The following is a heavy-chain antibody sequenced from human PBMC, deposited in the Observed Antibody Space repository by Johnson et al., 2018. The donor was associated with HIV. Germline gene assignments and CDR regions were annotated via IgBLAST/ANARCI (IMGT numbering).Heavy chain of an antibody. CDR3: ARDPSRSPGAFDI. Sequence: VQLVESGGGLVKPGGSLRLSCAVSGFTVSSNYMSWVRQAPGKGLEWVSVIYSGGTTNYADSVKGRFTISRDNSKNTLYLQMNSLRADDTAVYYCARDPSRSPGAFDIWGQGTMVTVSS. CDR2: IYSGGTT. J-gene: IGHJ3*02. CDR1: GFTVSSNY. V-gene: IGHV3-53*01.